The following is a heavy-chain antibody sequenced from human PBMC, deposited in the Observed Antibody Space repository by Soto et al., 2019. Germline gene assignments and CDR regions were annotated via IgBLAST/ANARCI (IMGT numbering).Heavy chain of an antibody. J-gene: IGHJ3*02. CDR3: ARGAGSSDAFDI. Sequence: GGSLRLSCAASGFTFSSYGMHWVRQAPGKGLEWVAVIWYDGSNKYYADSVKGRFTISRDNSKNTLYLQMNSLRAEDTAVYYCARGAGSSDAFDIWGQGTMVTVS. CDR2: IWYDGSNK. CDR1: GFTFSSYG. D-gene: IGHD1-26*01. V-gene: IGHV3-33*01.